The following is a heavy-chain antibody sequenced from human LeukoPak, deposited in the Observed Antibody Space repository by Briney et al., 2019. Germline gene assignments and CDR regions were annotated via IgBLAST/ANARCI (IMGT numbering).Heavy chain of an antibody. Sequence: GGSLRLSCAASGFTFSSYSMNWVRQAPGKGLEWVSSISSRSSNIYYADSVKGRFTISRDNAKNSLYLQMNSLRVKDTAVYYCARCTTGRTFGSLREIKRSREIDYWGQGTLVTVSS. D-gene: IGHD1-1*01. CDR3: ARCTTGRTFGSLREIKRSREIDY. CDR2: ISSRSSNI. CDR1: GFTFSSYS. J-gene: IGHJ4*02. V-gene: IGHV3-21*01.